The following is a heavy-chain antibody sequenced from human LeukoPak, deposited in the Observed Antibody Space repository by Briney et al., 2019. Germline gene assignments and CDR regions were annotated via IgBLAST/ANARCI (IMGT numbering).Heavy chain of an antibody. CDR2: ISSTGSYI. Sequence: GGSLRLSCAASGFTFSRDSMNWVRQAPGKGLEWVSSISSTGSYIYYTDSVKGRFTISRDNAKKSLYLQMNSLRAEDTAVYYSARGRGDCSGGSCPFTTYMDVWGKGTTVTVSS. V-gene: IGHV3-21*01. CDR1: GFTFSRDS. D-gene: IGHD2-15*01. CDR3: ARGRGDCSGGSCPFTTYMDV. J-gene: IGHJ6*03.